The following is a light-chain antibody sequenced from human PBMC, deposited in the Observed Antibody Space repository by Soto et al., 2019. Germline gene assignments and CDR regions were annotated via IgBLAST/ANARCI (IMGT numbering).Light chain of an antibody. Sequence: SVLTQPASLSGSPGQSITISCTGTSSDVGGYNYVSWYQQHPGKAPKVMIYDVSNRPSGVSNRFSGSKSGNTASLTISGLQAEDEADYYCGSYTSGSTRYVFGTGTKVTVL. CDR1: SSDVGGYNY. CDR2: DVS. V-gene: IGLV2-14*01. J-gene: IGLJ1*01. CDR3: GSYTSGSTRYV.